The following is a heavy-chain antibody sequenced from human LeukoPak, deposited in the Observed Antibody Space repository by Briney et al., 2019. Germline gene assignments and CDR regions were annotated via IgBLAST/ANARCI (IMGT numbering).Heavy chain of an antibody. J-gene: IGHJ4*02. D-gene: IGHD3-22*01. CDR2: IYSGGST. CDR1: GFTVSSNY. V-gene: IGHV3-53*01. Sequence: PGGSLRLSCAASGFTVSSNYMSWVRQAPGKGLEWVSDIYSGGSTYYADSVKGRFTISRDNSKHTLYLQMNSLRAEDTAVYYCAIRGENDSTGSRTDYWGQGTLVTVSS. CDR3: AIRGENDSTGSRTDY.